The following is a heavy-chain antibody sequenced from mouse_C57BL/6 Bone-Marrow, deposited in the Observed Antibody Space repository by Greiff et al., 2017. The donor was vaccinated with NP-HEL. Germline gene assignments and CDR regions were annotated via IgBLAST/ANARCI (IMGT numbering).Heavy chain of an antibody. J-gene: IGHJ2*01. CDR3: TTGLYYDLFDY. D-gene: IGHD2-4*01. CDR1: GFNIKDDY. CDR2: IDPENGDT. V-gene: IGHV14-4*01. Sequence: VQLKESGAELVRPGASVKLSCTASGFNIKDDYMHWVKQRPEQGLEWIGWIDPENGDTESASKFQGKATITADTSSNTAYLQLSSLTSEDTAVYYCTTGLYYDLFDYWGQGTTLTVSS.